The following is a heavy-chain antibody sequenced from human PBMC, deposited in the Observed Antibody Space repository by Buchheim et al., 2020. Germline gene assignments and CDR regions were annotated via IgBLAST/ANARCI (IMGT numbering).Heavy chain of an antibody. CDR1: GFTFSKHD. Sequence: EVQLLESGGGLVQPGGSLRLSCVASGFTFSKHDMNWVRQAPGKGPQWVSGITIGGDTYYADSVKGRVTTSRDNSKDTPFLLMNSLRAEDTAIYYCANLQLPSNWGQGTL. J-gene: IGHJ4*02. CDR2: ITIGGDT. D-gene: IGHD1-1*01. V-gene: IGHV3-23*01. CDR3: ANLQLPSN.